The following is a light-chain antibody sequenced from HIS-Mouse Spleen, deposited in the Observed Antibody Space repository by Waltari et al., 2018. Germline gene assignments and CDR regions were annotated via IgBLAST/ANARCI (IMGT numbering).Light chain of an antibody. V-gene: IGKV1-39*01. CDR1: QSISSY. Sequence: DIQMTQSPSSLSASVGDRVTITCRASQSISSYLNWYQQKPGKAPKLLIYAASSLQSGVPSRFSGSGSGTDFTLTISSLQPEDFATYYCQQGYSTLRTFGPGTKVDIK. CDR3: QQGYSTLRT. J-gene: IGKJ3*01. CDR2: AAS.